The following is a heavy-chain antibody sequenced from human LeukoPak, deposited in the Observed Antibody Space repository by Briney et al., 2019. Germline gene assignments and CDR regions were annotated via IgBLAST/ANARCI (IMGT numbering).Heavy chain of an antibody. V-gene: IGHV4-39*01. CDR1: GGSISSSSYY. Sequence: PSETLSLTCTVSGGSISSSSYYWGWIRQPPGKGLEWIGSIYYSGSTYYNPSLKSRVTISVDTSKNQFSLKLSSVTAADTAVYYCARKGGSGGASPYYFDYWGQGTLVTVSS. J-gene: IGHJ4*02. CDR3: ARKGGSGGASPYYFDY. CDR2: IYYSGST. D-gene: IGHD1-26*01.